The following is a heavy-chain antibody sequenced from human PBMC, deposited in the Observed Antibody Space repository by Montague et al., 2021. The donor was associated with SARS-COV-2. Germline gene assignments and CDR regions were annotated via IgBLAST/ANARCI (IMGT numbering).Heavy chain of an antibody. CDR3: ARESLHLTGYYNDYFDY. D-gene: IGHD3-9*01. J-gene: IGHJ4*02. CDR1: GGSISSGSYY. Sequence: TLSLTCTVSGGSISSGSYYWNWIRQPSGKGLEWIGRIYTSGSTNYXPSLKSRVTISVDTSKNQFSLKLSSVTAADTAVYYCARESLHLTGYYNDYFDYWGQGTLVTVSP. CDR2: IYTSGST. V-gene: IGHV4-61*02.